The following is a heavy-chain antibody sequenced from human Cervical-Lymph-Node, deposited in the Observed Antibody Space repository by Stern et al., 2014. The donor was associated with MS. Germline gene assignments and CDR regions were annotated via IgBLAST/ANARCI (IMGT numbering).Heavy chain of an antibody. J-gene: IGHJ4*02. CDR3: ALSSGDDVWTNYPLDY. D-gene: IGHD3-3*01. V-gene: IGHV3-30*04. CDR2: ISKDGTNK. Sequence: VQLVESGGGVVQPGRSLRLSCAASGFTFRNYAMHWVRQAPGTGLEWVALISKDGTNKFYADSVKGRFTISRDNSKDTLFLQMNGLRAEDTAVYYCALSSGDDVWTNYPLDYWGQGTLVVVSS. CDR1: GFTFRNYA.